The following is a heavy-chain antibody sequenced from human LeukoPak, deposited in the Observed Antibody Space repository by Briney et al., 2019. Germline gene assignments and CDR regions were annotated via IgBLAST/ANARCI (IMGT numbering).Heavy chain of an antibody. D-gene: IGHD6-19*01. CDR1: GFTFSSYG. V-gene: IGHV3-33*01. Sequence: GGSLRLSCAASGFTFSSYGMHWVRQAPGKGLEWVAVIWYDGSNKYYADSVKGRFTISRDNSKNTLYLQMNSLRAEDTAVYYCARTSGYSSGWYEDWGQGTLVTVSS. J-gene: IGHJ4*02. CDR3: ARTSGYSSGWYED. CDR2: IWYDGSNK.